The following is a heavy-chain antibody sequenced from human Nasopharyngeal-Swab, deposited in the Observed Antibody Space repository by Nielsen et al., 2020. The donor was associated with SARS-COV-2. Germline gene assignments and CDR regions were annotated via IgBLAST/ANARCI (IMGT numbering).Heavy chain of an antibody. D-gene: IGHD2-2*01. Sequence: WIRQPPGKGLEWIGYIYYSGSTYYNPSLKSRVTISVDTSKNQFSLKLSSVTVADTAVYYCARAEVPAALDYWGQGTLVTVSS. CDR2: IYYSGST. V-gene: IGHV4-30-4*01. CDR3: ARAEVPAALDY. J-gene: IGHJ4*02.